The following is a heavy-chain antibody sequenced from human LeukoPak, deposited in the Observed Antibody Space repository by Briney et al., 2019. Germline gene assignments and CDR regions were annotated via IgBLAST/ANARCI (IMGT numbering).Heavy chain of an antibody. V-gene: IGHV4-4*07. D-gene: IGHD6-13*01. CDR1: GGSISGYY. Sequence: SETLSLTCTVPGGSISGYYWSWIRQPAGQGLEWIGRIYSNGDTRYNPSLKSRVTMSVDTSKNQLSLKLGPVTAADTAVYYCARAAGAAGGQYFDYWGQGTLVTVSS. CDR2: IYSNGDT. J-gene: IGHJ4*02. CDR3: ARAAGAAGGQYFDY.